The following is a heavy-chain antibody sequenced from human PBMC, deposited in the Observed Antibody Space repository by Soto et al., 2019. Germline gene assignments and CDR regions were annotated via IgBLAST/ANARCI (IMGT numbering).Heavy chain of an antibody. Sequence: QVQLVESGGGVVQPGRSLRLSCAASGFTFSSYGMHWVRQAPGKGLEWVAVIWYDGSNKYYADSVKGRFTISRDNSKSTLYLQMNILRDEDTAVYYCASDPDSSSSYLFCPWGQGTLLTVSS. D-gene: IGHD6-6*01. CDR3: ASDPDSSSSYLFCP. CDR1: GFTFSSYG. V-gene: IGHV3-33*01. J-gene: IGHJ5*02. CDR2: IWYDGSNK.